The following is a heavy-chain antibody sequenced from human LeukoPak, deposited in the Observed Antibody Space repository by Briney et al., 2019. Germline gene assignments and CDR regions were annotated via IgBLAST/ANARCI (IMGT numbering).Heavy chain of an antibody. CDR1: SGSIKSYY. D-gene: IGHD1-26*01. V-gene: IGHV4-4*07. CDR3: GRQGYTASYYFLDF. J-gene: IGHJ4*02. CDR2: IYTTGAT. Sequence: SETLSLTCTVSSGSIKSYYWGWVRQPPGKGLEWIGRIYTTGATQYNPSLKSRVTMSIDTSTNQFSLSLTSMTAADTAVYYCGRQGYTASYYFLDFWSQGTLVAVS.